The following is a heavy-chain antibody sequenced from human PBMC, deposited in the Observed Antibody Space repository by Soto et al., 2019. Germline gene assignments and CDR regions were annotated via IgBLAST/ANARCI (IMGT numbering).Heavy chain of an antibody. CDR3: ARGQEVGAHFFDS. CDR1: GFTFSGYD. D-gene: IGHD2-15*01. V-gene: IGHV3-13*01. CDR2: IGTAGDT. Sequence: GGSLRLSCEASGFTFSGYDMHWVRQPTGKGLEWVSTIGTAGDTYYAVSVKGRFTISRDNAKNSLSLQMNGLRAGDTAVYFCARGQEVGAHFFDSWGPGTQVTVSS. J-gene: IGHJ4*02.